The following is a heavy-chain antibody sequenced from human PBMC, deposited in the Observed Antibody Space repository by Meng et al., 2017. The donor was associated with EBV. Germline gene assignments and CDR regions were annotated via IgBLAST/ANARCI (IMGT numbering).Heavy chain of an antibody. D-gene: IGHD6-13*01. J-gene: IGHJ5*02. V-gene: IGHV2-5*02. CDR3: AHRRDEYSSSWYGWFDP. Sequence: TLKEPCPTLVHPPHTLTPAFTFSVFSLSTRGVGVGWIRQPPGKALEWLALSYWDDDKRYSPSLKSRLTITKDTSKNQVVLTMTNMDRVDTATYYCAHRRDEYSSSWYGWFDPWGQGTLVTVSS. CDR1: VFSLSTRGVG. CDR2: SYWDDDK.